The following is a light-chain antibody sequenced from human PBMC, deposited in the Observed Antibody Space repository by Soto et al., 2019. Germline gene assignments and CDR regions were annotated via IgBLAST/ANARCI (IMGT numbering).Light chain of an antibody. CDR2: KAS. J-gene: IGKJ2*01. CDR3: QQYNSDYT. Sequence: DIQMTQSPSTLSASVGDRVTITCRASQSISSWLAWYQQKPGKAPKLLLYKASSLESGVPSRVSGSGSGTKFTLTISSLQPYDFAAYYCQQYNSDYTFGQGTTMEIK. V-gene: IGKV1-5*03. CDR1: QSISSW.